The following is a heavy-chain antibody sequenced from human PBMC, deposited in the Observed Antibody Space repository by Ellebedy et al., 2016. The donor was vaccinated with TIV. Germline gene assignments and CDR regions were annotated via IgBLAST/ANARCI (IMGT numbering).Heavy chain of an antibody. CDR3: ARDYEVEYYFDY. CDR2: INHSGST. V-gene: IGHV4-34*01. J-gene: IGHJ4*02. Sequence: SETLSLTXAVYGGSFSGYYWSWIRQPPGKGLEWIGEINHSGSTNYNPSLKSRVTISVDTSKNQFSLKLSSVTAADTAVYYCARDYEVEYYFDYWGQGTLVTVSS. CDR1: GGSFSGYY. D-gene: IGHD3-3*01.